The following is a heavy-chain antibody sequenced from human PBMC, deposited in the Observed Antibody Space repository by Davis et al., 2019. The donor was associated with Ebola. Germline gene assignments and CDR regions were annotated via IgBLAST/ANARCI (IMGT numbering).Heavy chain of an antibody. CDR1: GFTFSDSY. CDR3: ARDPLLSWEYYFDC. CDR2: ISSSGSTI. J-gene: IGHJ4*02. Sequence: GGSLRLSCSASGFTFSDSYMTWIRQAPGKGLEWVSYISSSGSTIYYADSVKGRFTISRDNSKNTLYLQMNSLRAEDTAVYYCARDPLLSWEYYFDCWGQGTLVTVSS. D-gene: IGHD2-2*01. V-gene: IGHV3-11*04.